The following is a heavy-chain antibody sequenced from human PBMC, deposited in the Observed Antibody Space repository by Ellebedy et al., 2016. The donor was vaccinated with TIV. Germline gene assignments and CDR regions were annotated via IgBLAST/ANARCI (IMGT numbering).Heavy chain of an antibody. D-gene: IGHD1-26*01. CDR1: GFTFSGYW. CDR3: AKDIEGATPGPDY. CDR2: ISNDGSST. V-gene: IGHV3-74*01. J-gene: IGHJ4*02. Sequence: GESLKISCAASGFTFSGYWMRGVRPAPGRGLCWVTRISNDGSSTSYADSVKGRFTISRDNSKNTLYLQMNSLRAEDTAVYYCAKDIEGATPGPDYWGQGTLVAVSS.